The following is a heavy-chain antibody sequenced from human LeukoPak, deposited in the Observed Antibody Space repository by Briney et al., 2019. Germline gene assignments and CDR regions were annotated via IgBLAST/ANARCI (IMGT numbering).Heavy chain of an antibody. D-gene: IGHD1-26*01. CDR2: INGGGGST. Sequence: GGSLRLSCGASGFTFSSYAMSWVRQAPGKGLEWVSAINGGGGSTYYADSVKGRFTISRDNSKNTLYLQMNSLRAEDTAVYYCAKDTSIVGATTADYWGQGTLVTVSS. J-gene: IGHJ4*02. CDR1: GFTFSSYA. V-gene: IGHV3-23*01. CDR3: AKDTSIVGATTADY.